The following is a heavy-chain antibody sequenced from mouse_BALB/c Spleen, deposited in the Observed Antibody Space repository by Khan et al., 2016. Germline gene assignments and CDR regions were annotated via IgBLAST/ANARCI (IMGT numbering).Heavy chain of an antibody. CDR1: GFIFSSYA. V-gene: IGHV5-6-5*01. Sequence: EVELVESGGGLMKPGESLKISCAASGFIFSSYAMSWVRQTPEKRLEWVASISSGGYSYYPDSMRGRFTISRANAGNILYLQVSSLRSEDTAMYYCARDNYGNPFDYWGQGTTLTVAS. CDR2: ISSGGYS. D-gene: IGHD1-1*01. J-gene: IGHJ2*01. CDR3: ARDNYGNPFDY.